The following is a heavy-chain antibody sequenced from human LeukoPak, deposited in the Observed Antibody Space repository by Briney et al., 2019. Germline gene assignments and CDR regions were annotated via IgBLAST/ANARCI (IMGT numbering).Heavy chain of an antibody. CDR3: ARDLEFITVTTCY. V-gene: IGHV3-48*01. J-gene: IGHJ4*02. CDR1: GFTFSSYS. Sequence: GGSLRLSCAASGFTFSSYSMNWVRQAPGKGLEWVSYISSSSSTIYYADSVKGRFTISRDNAKNSLYLQMNSLRAEDTAVYYCARDLEFITVTTCYWGQGTLVTVSS. CDR2: ISSSSSTI. D-gene: IGHD1-7*01.